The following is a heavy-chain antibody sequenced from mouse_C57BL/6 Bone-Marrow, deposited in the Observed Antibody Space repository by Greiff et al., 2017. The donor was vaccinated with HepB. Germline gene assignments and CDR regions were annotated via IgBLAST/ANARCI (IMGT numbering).Heavy chain of an antibody. CDR1: GYTFTSYG. J-gene: IGHJ2*01. V-gene: IGHV1-81*01. CDR2: IYPRSGNT. Sequence: QVQLQQSGAELARPGASVKLSCKASGYTFTSYGLSWVKQRTGQGLEWIGEIYPRSGNTYYNEKFKGKATLTADKSSSTAYMELRRLTSEDSAVYFCAREEIYYGNYDYWGQGTTLTVSS. D-gene: IGHD2-1*01. CDR3: AREEIYYGNYDY.